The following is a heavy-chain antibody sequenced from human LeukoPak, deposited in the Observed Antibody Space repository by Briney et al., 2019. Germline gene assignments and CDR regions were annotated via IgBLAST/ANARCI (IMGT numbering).Heavy chain of an antibody. CDR1: GFTFSSYW. CDR3: TTIRPDY. D-gene: IGHD1-26*01. CDR2: IKSDVSST. V-gene: IGHV3-74*01. Sequence: GGSLRLSCAASGFTFSSYWMHCARQAPGKGLVWVSRIKSDVSSTDYADSVKGRFTISRDNAKNTLYLQMNSLRPEDTAVYYCTTIRPDYWGQGTQVTVSS. J-gene: IGHJ4*02.